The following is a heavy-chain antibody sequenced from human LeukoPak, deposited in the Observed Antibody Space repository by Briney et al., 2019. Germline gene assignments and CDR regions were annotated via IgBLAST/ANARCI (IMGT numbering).Heavy chain of an antibody. CDR2: IIPIFGTA. V-gene: IGHV1-69*06. Sequence: ASVKVSCKASGGTFSSYAISWVRQAPGQGLEWMGGIIPIFGTANYAQKFQGRVTITADKSTSTAYMELSSLRSEDTAVYYCARDRAVLRFLEWLFPMDYWGQGTLVTVSS. CDR1: GGTFSSYA. J-gene: IGHJ4*02. CDR3: ARDRAVLRFLEWLFPMDY. D-gene: IGHD3-3*01.